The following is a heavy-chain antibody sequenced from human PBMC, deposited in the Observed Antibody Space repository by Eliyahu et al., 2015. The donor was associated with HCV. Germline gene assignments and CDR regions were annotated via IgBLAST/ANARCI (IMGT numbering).Heavy chain of an antibody. V-gene: IGHV3-23*01. CDR2: MSGGSESI. CDR3: AKDSPVLTY. Sequence: EVELLESGGGLLQXGGSLRLSCAASGFTFSTHGMSWVRQAPGKGLEWVSAMSGGSESIYYANSVKGRFTISRDNSKNTLYLQMNSLRADDTAVYYCAKDSPVLTYWGQGTLVTVSS. J-gene: IGHJ4*02. CDR1: GFTFSTHG. D-gene: IGHD4/OR15-4a*01.